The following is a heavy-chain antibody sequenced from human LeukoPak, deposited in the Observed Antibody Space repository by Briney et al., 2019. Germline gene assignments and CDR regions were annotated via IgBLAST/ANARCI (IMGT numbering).Heavy chain of an antibody. V-gene: IGHV3-23*01. CDR1: GFTFSSYA. J-gene: IGHJ4*02. D-gene: IGHD3-10*02. Sequence: GGSLRLSCAASGFTFSSYAMSWVRQAPGKGLEWVSAISGSGGSTYYADSVEGRFTISRDNAKNLLYLQMNSLRPEDTAVYYCAKDTPLCYFEYWGQGTLVTVSS. CDR3: AKDTPLCYFEY. CDR2: ISGSGGST.